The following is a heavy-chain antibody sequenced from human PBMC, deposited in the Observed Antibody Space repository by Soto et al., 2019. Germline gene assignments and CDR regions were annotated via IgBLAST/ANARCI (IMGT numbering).Heavy chain of an antibody. J-gene: IGHJ3*02. CDR2: ISYDGSNK. CDR3: ASQMGATKRWGAFDI. Sequence: QVQLVESGGGVVQPGRSLRLSCAASGFTFSSYAMHWVRQAPGKGLEWVAVISYDGSNKYYADSVKGRFTISRDNPKNTLYLQMNSLRAEDTAVYYCASQMGATKRWGAFDIWGQGTMVTVSS. V-gene: IGHV3-30-3*01. D-gene: IGHD1-26*01. CDR1: GFTFSSYA.